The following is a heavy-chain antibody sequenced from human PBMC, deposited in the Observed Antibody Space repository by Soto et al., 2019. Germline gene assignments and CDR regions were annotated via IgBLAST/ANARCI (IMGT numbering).Heavy chain of an antibody. J-gene: IGHJ6*02. Sequence: SVKVSCKASVGTFSSYAFSWVRQAPGQGLEWMGGIIPIFGTVIYAQQFQGRVTITADESTKTAYMELRSLRFEGTAVYYCARDSHPPALSGDIMRWDVWGQGTTVTASS. CDR1: VGTFSSYA. D-gene: IGHD7-27*01. CDR3: ARDSHPPALSGDIMRWDV. V-gene: IGHV1-69*13. CDR2: IIPIFGTV.